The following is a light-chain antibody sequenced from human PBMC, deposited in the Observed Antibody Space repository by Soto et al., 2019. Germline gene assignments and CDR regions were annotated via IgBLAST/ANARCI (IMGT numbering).Light chain of an antibody. J-gene: IGKJ2*01. CDR3: QQRSDWTPYT. V-gene: IGKV3-11*01. Sequence: EIVLTQSPATLSLSPGERATLSCRASQSVSSYLAWYQQKPGQAPRLLIYDASTRATGIPAGFSGSGSWTAYFPTTSSLEPEDFAVYYCQQRSDWTPYTFGQGTKLDIK. CDR1: QSVSSY. CDR2: DAS.